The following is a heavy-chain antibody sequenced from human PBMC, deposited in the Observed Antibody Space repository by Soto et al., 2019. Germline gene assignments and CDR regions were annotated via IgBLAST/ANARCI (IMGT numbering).Heavy chain of an antibody. CDR1: GGSISSSSYC. CDR2: IYYSGST. Sequence: SETLSLTCTVSGGSISSSSYCWGWIRQPPGKGLEWIGSIYYSGSTYYNPSLKSRVTISVDTSKNQFSLKLSSVTAADTAVYYCARPNRYYYGSGSYSPNWFDPWGQGTLVT. J-gene: IGHJ5*02. CDR3: ARPNRYYYGSGSYSPNWFDP. V-gene: IGHV4-39*01. D-gene: IGHD3-10*01.